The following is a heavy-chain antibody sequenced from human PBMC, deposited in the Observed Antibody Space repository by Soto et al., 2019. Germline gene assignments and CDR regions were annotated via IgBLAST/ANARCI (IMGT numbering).Heavy chain of an antibody. Sequence: EVQLLESGGGLVQPGGSLRLSCAASGFTFSSYAMSWVRQAPGKGLEWVSAISGSGGSTYYADSVKGRFTISRDNSKNTRYLQRNSLRAEDTAVYYGAYSSTPFDYWGQGTLVTVSS. CDR2: ISGSGGST. CDR1: GFTFSSYA. J-gene: IGHJ4*02. V-gene: IGHV3-23*01. D-gene: IGHD6-13*01. CDR3: AYSSTPFDY.